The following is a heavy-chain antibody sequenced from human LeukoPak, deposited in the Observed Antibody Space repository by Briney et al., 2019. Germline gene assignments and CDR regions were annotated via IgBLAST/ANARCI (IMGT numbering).Heavy chain of an antibody. V-gene: IGHV4-59*08. Sequence: PSETLSLTCTVSGGSISYYYWSWIRQPPGKGLEWIGYVHYSGDTNYNPSLRGRVSISVDTSKTQFSLKLSSVTAADSAVYFCASDTITANVQSGMDVWGQGTTVTVSS. CDR2: VHYSGDT. D-gene: IGHD1-20*01. CDR1: GGSISYYY. CDR3: ASDTITANVQSGMDV. J-gene: IGHJ6*02.